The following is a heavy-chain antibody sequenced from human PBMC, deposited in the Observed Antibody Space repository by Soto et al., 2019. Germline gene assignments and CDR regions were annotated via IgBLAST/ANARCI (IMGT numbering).Heavy chain of an antibody. V-gene: IGHV3-21*01. J-gene: IGHJ4*02. D-gene: IGHD1-26*01. CDR2: ISSSSSYI. CDR3: ARGFGSSYPNFDY. Sequence: TGGSLRLSCAASGFTFSSYIMNWVRQSPGKGLEWVSSISSSSSYIYYADSVKGRFTISRDNAKNSLYLQMNSLRAEDTAVYYCARGFGSSYPNFDYWGQGTLVTVSS. CDR1: GFTFSSYI.